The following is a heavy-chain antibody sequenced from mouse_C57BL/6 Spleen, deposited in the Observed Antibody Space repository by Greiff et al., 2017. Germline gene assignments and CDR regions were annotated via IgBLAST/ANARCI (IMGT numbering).Heavy chain of an antibody. CDR3: ASYDGYFYAIDY. CDR1: GFTFSDYG. V-gene: IGHV5-17*01. D-gene: IGHD2-3*01. CDR2: ISSGSSTI. J-gene: IGHJ4*01. Sequence: EVKLVESGGGLVKPGGSLKLSCAASGFTFSDYGLNWVRQAPEKGLEWVAYISSGSSTIYYAATVKGRFTISRDNAKNTLLLQMTSLRSEDTAMYYCASYDGYFYAIDYWGQGTSVTVSS.